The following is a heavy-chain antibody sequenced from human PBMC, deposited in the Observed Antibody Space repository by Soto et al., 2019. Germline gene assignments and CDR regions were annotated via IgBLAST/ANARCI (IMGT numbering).Heavy chain of an antibody. J-gene: IGHJ4*02. CDR2: LSHDGRNE. V-gene: IGHV3-30*18. CDR1: GFIFSDYG. CDR3: AKVGGSGYCSSSSCYAADY. D-gene: IGHD2-2*01. Sequence: QVQLVESGGGVVQPGRSLRLSCAVSGFIFSDYGMHWVRQAPGKGLEWVALLSHDGRNEYYVDSVKGRFTISRDNSKNTLYLQMYSLRPEDTALYYCAKVGGSGYCSSSSCYAADYWGQGTLVTVSS.